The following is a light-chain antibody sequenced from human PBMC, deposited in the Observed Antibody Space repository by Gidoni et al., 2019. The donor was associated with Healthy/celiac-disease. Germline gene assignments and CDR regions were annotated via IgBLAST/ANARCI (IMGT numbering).Light chain of an antibody. J-gene: IGLJ2*01. CDR1: KVGDKY. Sequence: SYELTQPPSVSVSPGQTASITCSGDKVGDKYACWYQQKPGQSPVLVIYQDSKRPSGIPERFSSSNSGNTATLTISGTQAMDEADYYCQAWDSSIVVFGGGTKLTVL. CDR2: QDS. CDR3: QAWDSSIVV. V-gene: IGLV3-1*01.